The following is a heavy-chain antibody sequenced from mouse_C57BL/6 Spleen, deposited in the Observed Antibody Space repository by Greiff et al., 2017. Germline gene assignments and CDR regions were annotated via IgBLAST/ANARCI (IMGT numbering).Heavy chain of an antibody. J-gene: IGHJ3*01. Sequence: VKLQQSGPELVKPGASVKISCKASGYAFSSSWMNWVKQRPGKGLEWIGRIYPGDGDTNYNGKFKGKATLTADKSSSTAYMQLSSLTSEDSAVYFCGGYDGIWFAYWGQGTLVTVSA. CDR2: IYPGDGDT. CDR1: GYAFSSSW. D-gene: IGHD2-2*01. CDR3: GGYDGIWFAY. V-gene: IGHV1-82*01.